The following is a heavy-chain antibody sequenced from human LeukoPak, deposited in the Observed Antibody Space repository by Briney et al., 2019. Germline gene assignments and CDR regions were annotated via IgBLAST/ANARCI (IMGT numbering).Heavy chain of an antibody. J-gene: IGHJ4*02. CDR2: INPNSGDT. Sequence: ASVKVSCKASGYTFIGYYIHWVRQAPGQGLEWMGWINPNSGDTNYAQKFQGRVTMTRDTSTSTAYMGLSSLISDDTAFYYCARTGVWFRELSHLPDWGQGTLVTVSS. V-gene: IGHV1-2*02. D-gene: IGHD3-10*01. CDR3: ARTGVWFRELSHLPD. CDR1: GYTFIGYY.